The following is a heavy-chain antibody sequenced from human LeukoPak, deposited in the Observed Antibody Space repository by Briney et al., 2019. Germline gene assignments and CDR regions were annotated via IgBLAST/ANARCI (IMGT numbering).Heavy chain of an antibody. Sequence: SQTLSHTCTVSGGSISSGDYYWSWLRQPPGKGLEWIGYIYYSGSTYYNPSLKSRVTISVDTSKNQFSLKLSSVTAADTAVYYCAREVITIFGVVTGLDYWGQGTLVTVSS. D-gene: IGHD3-3*01. CDR2: IYYSGST. CDR3: AREVITIFGVVTGLDY. V-gene: IGHV4-30-4*08. J-gene: IGHJ4*02. CDR1: GGSISSGDYY.